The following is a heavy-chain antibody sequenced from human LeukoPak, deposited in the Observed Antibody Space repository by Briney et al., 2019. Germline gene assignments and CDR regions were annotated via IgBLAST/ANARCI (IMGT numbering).Heavy chain of an antibody. V-gene: IGHV4-39*07. CDR1: GGSIISSDYH. CDR3: ARTARYGDYFNHYYYYGMDV. J-gene: IGHJ6*02. D-gene: IGHD4-17*01. CDR2: ISYSGNT. Sequence: PSETLSLTCTVSGGSIISSDYHWGWVRQPPGKGLEWIGTISYSGNTDYNPSLKSRVTISVDTSKNQFSLKLSSVTAADTAVYYCARTARYGDYFNHYYYYGMDVWGQGTTVTVSS.